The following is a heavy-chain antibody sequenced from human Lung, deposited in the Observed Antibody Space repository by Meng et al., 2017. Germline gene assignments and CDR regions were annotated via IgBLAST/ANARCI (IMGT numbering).Heavy chain of an antibody. CDR1: GFSFPPSKVG. CDR3: VHNAYDVTEAFKS. D-gene: IGHD2-21*02. CDR2: IYWDDAQ. Sequence: SGSMLVIPTQTLTLTCTFSGFSFPPSKVGVGWIRQPPGKALEWVALIYWDDAQRYSPSLKSRLTITKDTSKSQVVLTMTNMDPVDTATYYFVHNAYDVTEAFKSWGQGTLVTVSS. J-gene: IGHJ5*02. V-gene: IGHV2-5*02.